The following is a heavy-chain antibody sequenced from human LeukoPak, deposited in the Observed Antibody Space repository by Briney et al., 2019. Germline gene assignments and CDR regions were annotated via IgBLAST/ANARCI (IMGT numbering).Heavy chain of an antibody. CDR2: ILSSGAYT. CDR3: VTRGWADYYYYMDV. V-gene: IGHV3-21*06. CDR1: GFTFSSYG. Sequence: GGSLRLSCAASGFTFSSYGMHWVRQAPGKGLEWVSSILSSGAYTYYADSLKGRFTISRDNAKNSLYLQMNSLRAEDTAVYYCVTRGWADYYYYMDVWGKGTTVTVSS. D-gene: IGHD6-19*01. J-gene: IGHJ6*03.